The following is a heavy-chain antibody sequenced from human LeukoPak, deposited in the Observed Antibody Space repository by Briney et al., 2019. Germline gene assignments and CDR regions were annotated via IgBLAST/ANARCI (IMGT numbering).Heavy chain of an antibody. CDR1: GYTFTGYY. CDR3: ARDAVGQGFGWFDP. D-gene: IGHD3-10*01. J-gene: IGHJ5*02. V-gene: IGHV1-2*06. Sequence: ASVKVSCKASGYTFTGYYMHWVRQAPGQGLEWMGRINPNSGGTNYAQKFQGRVTMTRDTSISTAYMELSRLRSDDTAVYYCARDAVGQGFGWFDPWGQGSLVTVSS. CDR2: INPNSGGT.